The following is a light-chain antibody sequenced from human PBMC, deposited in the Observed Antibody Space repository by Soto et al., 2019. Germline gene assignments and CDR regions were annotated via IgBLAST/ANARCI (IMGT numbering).Light chain of an antibody. CDR1: RSVTSNN. CDR2: GTS. J-gene: IGKJ2*01. CDR3: QQYASSPFT. V-gene: IGKV3-20*01. Sequence: EIVLTQSPGTLSLSPGERSTLSCRASRSVTSNNLGWYKQKPGQAPRLLIYGTSSRATGIPDRFSGSGSGTDFTLTVSRLEPEDLALYYWQQYASSPFTFGQGTKLEL.